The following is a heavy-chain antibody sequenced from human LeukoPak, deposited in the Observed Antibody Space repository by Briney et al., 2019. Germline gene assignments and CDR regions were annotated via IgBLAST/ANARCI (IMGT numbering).Heavy chain of an antibody. V-gene: IGHV3-48*02. CDR1: GFTFGSYS. CDR2: ISKSITRT. Sequence: GGSRRLSWPAFGFTFGSYSMDWVRQAQGKGLEWVAYISKSITRTHYADSVEGRFLISRDNGKSSLYLPMNRLRNEDTAVYYCARDPDWLEYGGQGSLVTVSA. J-gene: IGHJ1*01. CDR3: ARDPDWLEY. D-gene: IGHD3/OR15-3a*01.